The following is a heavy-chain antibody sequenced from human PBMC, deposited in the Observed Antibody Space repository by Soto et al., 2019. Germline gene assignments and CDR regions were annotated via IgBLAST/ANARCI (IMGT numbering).Heavy chain of an antibody. CDR3: AKCITMRVVET. Sequence: EVQLLESGGGLVQPGGSLRLSCAASGFTFSIYAMSWVRQAPGKGLEWVSAISGSCGSTYYADSVKGRFTISRDNSKNTLYLQMNSLRAEDTAGDYCAKCITMRVVETWGQGSLVSVSS. V-gene: IGHV3-23*01. CDR2: ISGSCGST. CDR1: GFTFSIYA. D-gene: IGHD3-22*01. J-gene: IGHJ5*02.